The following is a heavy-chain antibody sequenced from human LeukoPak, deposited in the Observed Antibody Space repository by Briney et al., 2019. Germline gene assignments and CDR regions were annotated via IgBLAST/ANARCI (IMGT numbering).Heavy chain of an antibody. CDR2: IYYSGST. V-gene: IGHV4-59*08. CDR1: GGSISSYY. Sequence: SETLSLTCTVSGGSISSYYWSWIRQPPGKGLEWIGYIYYSGSTNYNPSLKSRVTISVDTSKNQFSLKLSSVTVADTAVYYCARHYRVDGYSGFDYWGQGTLVTVSS. CDR3: ARHYRVDGYSGFDY. J-gene: IGHJ4*02. D-gene: IGHD5-24*01.